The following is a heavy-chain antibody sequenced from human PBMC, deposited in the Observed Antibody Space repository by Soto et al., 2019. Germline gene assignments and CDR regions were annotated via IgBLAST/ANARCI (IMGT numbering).Heavy chain of an antibody. D-gene: IGHD6-6*01. J-gene: IGHJ4*02. V-gene: IGHV1-46*01. CDR1: GYTFTSYY. Sequence: ASVKVSCKASGYTFTSYYMHWVRQAPGQGLEWMGIINPSGGSTSYAQKFQGRVTMTRDTSTNTVYMELSSLRSEDTAVYYCARPEYSSLGVSGAFDYWGQGTLVTSPQ. CDR2: INPSGGST. CDR3: ARPEYSSLGVSGAFDY.